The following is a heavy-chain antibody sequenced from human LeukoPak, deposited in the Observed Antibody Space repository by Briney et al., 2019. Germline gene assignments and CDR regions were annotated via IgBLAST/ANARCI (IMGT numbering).Heavy chain of an antibody. D-gene: IGHD1-14*01. CDR3: ARAPHRNAFDI. CDR2: INHDGST. J-gene: IGHJ3*02. CDR1: GGSFSGHY. Sequence: SETLSLTCAVYGGSFSGHYWTWIRQPPGKGLEWIGEINHDGSTNYNPSLKSRVTISVDTSKNQFSLKMRSVTAADTAVYYCARAPHRNAFDIWGQGTMVTVSS. V-gene: IGHV4-34*01.